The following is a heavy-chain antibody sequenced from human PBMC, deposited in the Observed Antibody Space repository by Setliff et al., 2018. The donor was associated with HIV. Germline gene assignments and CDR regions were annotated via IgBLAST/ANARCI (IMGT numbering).Heavy chain of an antibody. CDR3: AITGYSSGYWYFDY. CDR1: GGSISSYY. D-gene: IGHD6-19*01. CDR2: IYTSGST. Sequence: SETLSLTCTVSGGSISSYYWSWIRQPPGKGLEWIGYIYTSGSTNYNPSLKSRVTISVDKSKNQFSLKLSSVTAADTAVYYCAITGYSSGYWYFDYWGQGTLGTVS. J-gene: IGHJ4*02. V-gene: IGHV4-4*09.